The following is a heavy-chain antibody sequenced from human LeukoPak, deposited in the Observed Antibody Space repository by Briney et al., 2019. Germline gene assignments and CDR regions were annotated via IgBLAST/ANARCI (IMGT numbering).Heavy chain of an antibody. Sequence: GGSLRLSCTVSGFTFGDYAMTWSRQAPGKGLEWVGFIRSKAYGGTTEYAASVKGRFTISRDDSKSIAYLQMNSLKTEDTAVYYCTRARGPGIAVVYYDYWGQGTLVTVSS. CDR3: TRARGPGIAVVYYDY. V-gene: IGHV3-49*03. J-gene: IGHJ4*02. CDR1: GFTFGDYA. D-gene: IGHD6-19*01. CDR2: IRSKAYGGTT.